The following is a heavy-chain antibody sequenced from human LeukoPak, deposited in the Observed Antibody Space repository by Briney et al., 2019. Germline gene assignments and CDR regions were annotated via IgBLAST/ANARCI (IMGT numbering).Heavy chain of an antibody. D-gene: IGHD5-12*01. V-gene: IGHV4-31*03. CDR3: ARHALRGNDVLPTNYFDY. CDR1: GGSISSGGYY. J-gene: IGHJ4*02. Sequence: SETLSLTCTVSGGSISSGGYYWSWIRQHPGKGLEWIGYIYYSGSTYYNPSLKSRVTISVDTSRNQFSLSLNSVTAADTAVYYCARHALRGNDVLPTNYFDYWGQGALVTVSS. CDR2: IYYSGST.